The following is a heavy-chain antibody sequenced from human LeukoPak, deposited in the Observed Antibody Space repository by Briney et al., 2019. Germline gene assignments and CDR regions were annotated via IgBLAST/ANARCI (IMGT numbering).Heavy chain of an antibody. CDR2: ISSSSSTI. D-gene: IGHD5-12*01. V-gene: IGHV3-48*01. CDR1: GFTFSSYS. J-gene: IGHJ4*02. Sequence: GGSLRLSCAASGFTFSSYSMNWVRQAPGKGLEWVSYISSSSSTIYYADSVKGRFTISRDNAKNSLYLQMNSLRAEDTAVHYCASEPSGYDFDYWGQGTLVTVSS. CDR3: ASEPSGYDFDY.